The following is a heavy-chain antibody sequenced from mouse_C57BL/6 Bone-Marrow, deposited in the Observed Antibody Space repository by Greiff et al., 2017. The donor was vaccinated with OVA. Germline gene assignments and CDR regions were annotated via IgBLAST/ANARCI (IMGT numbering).Heavy chain of an antibody. D-gene: IGHD1-1*01. V-gene: IGHV3-6*01. CDR3: ARGRKITTVWDY. CDR2: ISYDGSN. CDR1: GYSITSGYY. J-gene: IGHJ2*01. Sequence: EVKLMESGPGLVKPSQSLSLTCSVTGYSITSGYYWNWIRQFPGNKLEWMGYISYDGSNNYNPSLKNRISITRDTSKNQFFLKLNSVTTEDTATDYCARGRKITTVWDYWGQGTTLTVSS.